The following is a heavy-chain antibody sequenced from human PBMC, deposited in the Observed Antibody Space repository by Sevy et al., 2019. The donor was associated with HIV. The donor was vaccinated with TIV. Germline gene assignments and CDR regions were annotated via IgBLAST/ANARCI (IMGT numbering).Heavy chain of an antibody. J-gene: IGHJ5*02. Sequence: ASVKVSCRASGNTFTAYYVHWVRQAPGQGLEWMGWINPNSGATKYAQKFQGRVTMTRDTSFSAVYMDLSRLTSADTAVEYCGLGTIFEPNYFDPWGQGTLVTVSS. CDR2: INPNSGAT. V-gene: IGHV1-2*02. D-gene: IGHD3-3*01. CDR3: GLGTIFEPNYFDP. CDR1: GNTFTAYY.